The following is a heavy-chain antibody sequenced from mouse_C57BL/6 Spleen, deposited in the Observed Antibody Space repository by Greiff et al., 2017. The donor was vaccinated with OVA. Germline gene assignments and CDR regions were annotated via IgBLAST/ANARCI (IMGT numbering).Heavy chain of an antibody. CDR2: IRLKSDNYAT. Sequence: EVKLVESGGGLVQPGGSMKLSCVASGFTFSNYWMNWVRQSPEKGLEWVAQIRLKSDNYATHYAESVKGRFTISRDDSKSSVYLQMNNLRAEDTGIYYCTGGVPYWYFDVWGTGTTVTVSS. CDR3: TGGVPYWYFDV. CDR1: GFTFSNYW. J-gene: IGHJ1*03. V-gene: IGHV6-3*01.